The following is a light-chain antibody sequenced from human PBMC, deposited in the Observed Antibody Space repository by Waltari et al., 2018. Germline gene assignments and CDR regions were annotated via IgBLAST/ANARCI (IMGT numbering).Light chain of an antibody. Sequence: DIVMTQSPDSLAVSLGERATINCKSSQSVLHTNNRNYLAWYQQRPGQSPKLLFSWASDRESVVPDRFSGSGSGTDFTLTITSLQAEDVATYYCQQYYATPLTFGGGTKVVIK. CDR1: QSVLHTNNRNY. CDR3: QQYYATPLT. CDR2: WAS. J-gene: IGKJ4*01. V-gene: IGKV4-1*01.